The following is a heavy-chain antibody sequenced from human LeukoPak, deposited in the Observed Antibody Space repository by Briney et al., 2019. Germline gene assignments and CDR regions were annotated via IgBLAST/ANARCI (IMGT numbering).Heavy chain of an antibody. CDR2: LIPIFGTA. J-gene: IGHJ4*02. V-gene: IGHV1-69*06. CDR3: ARVSDTAMVEGGYYFDY. Sequence: GASVKVSCKASGGTFSSYAISWVRQAPGQGLEWMGGLIPIFGTANYAQKFQGRVTITADKSTSTAYMELSSLRSEDTAVYYCARVSDTAMVEGGYYFDYWGQGTLVTVSS. CDR1: GGTFSSYA. D-gene: IGHD5-18*01.